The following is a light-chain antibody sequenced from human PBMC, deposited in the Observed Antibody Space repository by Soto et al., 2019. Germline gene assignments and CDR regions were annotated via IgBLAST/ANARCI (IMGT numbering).Light chain of an antibody. V-gene: IGLV2-14*01. CDR2: DVS. CDR1: STDVGRYNY. CDR3: TSYTSDSTYG. J-gene: IGLJ1*01. Sequence: QSALTQPASVSGSPGQSITISCTGTSTDVGRYNYVSWYQQHPGKAPKLMVYDVSNRPSWVSNRFSGSKSGITASLTISVLQAEYEADYYCTSYTSDSTYGFGTGTKVTVL.